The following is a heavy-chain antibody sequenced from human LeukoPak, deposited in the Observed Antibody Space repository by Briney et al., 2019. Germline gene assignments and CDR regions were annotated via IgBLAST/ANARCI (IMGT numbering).Heavy chain of an antibody. CDR2: ISWDGGST. Sequence: GGSLRLSCAASGFTFDDYTMHWVRQAPGKGLEWVSLISWDGGSTYYADSVKGRFTISRDNSKNSLYLQMNSLRTEDTALYYCAKDRGDYGGNGHYFDYWGQGTLVTVSS. J-gene: IGHJ4*02. CDR3: AKDRGDYGGNGHYFDY. D-gene: IGHD4-23*01. CDR1: GFTFDDYT. V-gene: IGHV3-43*01.